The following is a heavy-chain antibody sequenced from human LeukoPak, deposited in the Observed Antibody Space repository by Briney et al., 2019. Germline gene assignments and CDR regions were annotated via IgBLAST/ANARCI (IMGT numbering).Heavy chain of an antibody. J-gene: IGHJ6*02. CDR1: GYTFTSYD. V-gene: IGHV1-8*01. CDR2: KNPNSGRT. D-gene: IGHD2-2*01. CDR3: ARGPVSTHGMDV. Sequence: ASVKVSCKASGYTFTSYDINWVRQATGHGLEWMGWKNPNSGRTGFAQKFQGRLTMTTNTSISTAYMELSSLTSEDTAVYYCARGPVSTHGMDVWGQGTTVTVSS.